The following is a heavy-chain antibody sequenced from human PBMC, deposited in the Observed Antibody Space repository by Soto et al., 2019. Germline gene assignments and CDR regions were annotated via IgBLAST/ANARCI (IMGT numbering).Heavy chain of an antibody. CDR3: ARQGARDDFWSGYYFAPSYYYGMDV. D-gene: IGHD3-3*01. V-gene: IGHV5-51*01. CDR2: IYPGDSDT. Sequence: GESLKISCKGSGYSFTSYWIGWVRQMPGKGLEWMGIIYPGDSDTRYSPSFQGQVTISADKSISTAYLQWSSLKASDTAMYYCARQGARDDFWSGYYFAPSYYYGMDVWGQGTTVTVSS. CDR1: GYSFTSYW. J-gene: IGHJ6*02.